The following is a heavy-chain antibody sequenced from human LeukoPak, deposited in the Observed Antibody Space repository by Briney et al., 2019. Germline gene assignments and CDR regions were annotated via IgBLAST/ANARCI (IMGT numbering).Heavy chain of an antibody. V-gene: IGHV1-69*13. Sequence: GASVNVSCKASGGTFSSYAISWVRQAPGQGLEWMGGIIPIFGTANYAQKFQGRVTITADESTSTAYMELSSLRSEDTAVYYCARDPPPTPSYYYGMDVWGQGTTVTVSS. J-gene: IGHJ6*02. CDR2: IIPIFGTA. CDR3: ARDPPPTPSYYYGMDV. CDR1: GGTFSSYA.